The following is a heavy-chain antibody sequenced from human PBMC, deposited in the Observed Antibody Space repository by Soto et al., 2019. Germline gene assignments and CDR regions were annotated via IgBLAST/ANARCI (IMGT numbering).Heavy chain of an antibody. V-gene: IGHV1-2*02. CDR1: GYTFTGYY. CDR2: INPNSGGT. J-gene: IGHJ5*02. D-gene: IGHD4-4*01. CDR3: ATRGPTVTTWIWFDP. Sequence: ASVKVSCKASGYTFTGYYMHWVRQAPGQGLEWMGWINPNSGGTIYAQKFQGRVTMTKDTSTDTAYMELSSLRSEDTAVYYCATRGPTVTTWIWFDPWGQGTLVTVSS.